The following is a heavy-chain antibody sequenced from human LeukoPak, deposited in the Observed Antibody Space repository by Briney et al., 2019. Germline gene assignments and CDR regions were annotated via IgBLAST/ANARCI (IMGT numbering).Heavy chain of an antibody. CDR3: AKAQGCGGDCYSLGSYYYMDV. CDR1: GFTFSSYS. Sequence: PGGSLRLSCAASGFTFSSYSMSWVRQAPGKGLEWVSPISGSGGSTYYADSVKGRFTISRDNSKNTLYLQMNSLRAEDTAVYYCAKAQGCGGDCYSLGSYYYMDVWGKGTTVTVSS. CDR2: ISGSGGST. V-gene: IGHV3-23*01. J-gene: IGHJ6*03. D-gene: IGHD2-21*01.